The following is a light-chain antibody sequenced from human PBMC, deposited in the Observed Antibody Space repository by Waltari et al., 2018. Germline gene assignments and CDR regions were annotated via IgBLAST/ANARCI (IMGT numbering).Light chain of an antibody. CDR2: EDS. J-gene: IGLJ3*02. CDR1: SGSTASNS. V-gene: IGLV6-57*04. Sequence: NFMLTQPHSVSESPGKTEIMSCTRSSGSTASNSVQWYQQRPGSAPTSVIYEDSQRPSGVLDRFSGSIDSSSNSASLTISGLKTEDEPDYCCQSFDDNEKVFGGGTKVTVL. CDR3: QSFDDNEKV.